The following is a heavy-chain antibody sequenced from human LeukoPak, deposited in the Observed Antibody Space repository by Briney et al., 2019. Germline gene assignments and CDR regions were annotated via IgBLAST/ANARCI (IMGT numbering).Heavy chain of an antibody. CDR3: TKGDYHAY. Sequence: PGGSLRLSCKASGFTFGDYAMSWFRRAPGKGLEWVGFIRSNTYGGTAEYAASVKGRFTISRDDSKSIAYLQMNSLKTEDTAVYYCTKGDYHAYWGQGTLATVSS. CDR2: IRSNTYGGTA. V-gene: IGHV3-49*03. J-gene: IGHJ4*02. CDR1: GFTFGDYA.